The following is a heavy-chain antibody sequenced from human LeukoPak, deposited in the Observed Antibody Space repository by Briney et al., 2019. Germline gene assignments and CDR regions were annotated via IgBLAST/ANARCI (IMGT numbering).Heavy chain of an antibody. CDR1: GYTLTELS. D-gene: IGHD3-22*01. Sequence: GASVKVSCKVSGYTLTELSMHWVRQAPGKGLEWMGGFDPEDGETIYAQKFQGRVTMTRDTSISTAYMELSRLRSDDTAVYYCARADDVHYYDSSGYYSGIDYWGQGTLVTVSS. CDR3: ARADDVHYYDSSGYYSGIDY. CDR2: FDPEDGET. J-gene: IGHJ4*02. V-gene: IGHV1-24*01.